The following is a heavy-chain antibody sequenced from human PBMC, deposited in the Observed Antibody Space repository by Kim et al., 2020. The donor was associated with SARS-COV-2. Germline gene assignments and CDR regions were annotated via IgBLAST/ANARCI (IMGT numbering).Heavy chain of an antibody. J-gene: IGHJ4*02. V-gene: IGHV1-24*01. CDR2: FHPADGEI. D-gene: IGHD2-21*01. CDR1: GYTLTDLS. CDR3: VGIISADFFDY. Sequence: ASVKVSCKVSGYTLTDLSVHWVRQAPGEGLEWMGGFHPADGEITYAQKFQGRVTLTEDTSTDTTYMHLNSLNSEDTAVYFCVGIISADFFDYWGQGTLVT.